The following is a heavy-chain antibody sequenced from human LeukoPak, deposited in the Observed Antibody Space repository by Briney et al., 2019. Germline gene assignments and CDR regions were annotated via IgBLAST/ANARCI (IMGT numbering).Heavy chain of an antibody. CDR1: GGSISSSSYY. CDR3: ARHSVQLAFDY. Sequence: PSETLSLTCTVSGGSISSSSYYWGWIRQPPGKGLEWIGSIYYSGSTYYNPSLKSRVTISVDTSKNQFSLKLSSVTAADTAVYYCARHSVQLAFDYWGQGTLVTVSS. CDR2: IYYSGST. V-gene: IGHV4-39*01. D-gene: IGHD1-1*01. J-gene: IGHJ4*02.